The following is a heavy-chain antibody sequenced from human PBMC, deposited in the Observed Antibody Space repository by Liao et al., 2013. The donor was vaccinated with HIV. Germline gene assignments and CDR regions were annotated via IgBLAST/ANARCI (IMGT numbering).Heavy chain of an antibody. CDR3: SRGLRFTTIVAGAFDI. CDR1: GGSISSYY. V-gene: IGHV4-59*06. CDR2: IFYTGRT. Sequence: QVQLQESGPGLVKPSETLSLTCSVSGGSISSYYWSWIRQSPGKGLEWIGYIFYTGRTYYSPSLKSRSSISIDTSKKQFSLNLSSVTAADTAIYYCSRGLRFTTIVAGAFDIWGQGTMVTVSS. D-gene: IGHD3-22*01. J-gene: IGHJ3*02.